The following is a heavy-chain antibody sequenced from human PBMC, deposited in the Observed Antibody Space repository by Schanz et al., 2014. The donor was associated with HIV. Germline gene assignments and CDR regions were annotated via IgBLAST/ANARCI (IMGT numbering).Heavy chain of an antibody. Sequence: QVQLQESGPGLVKPSQTLSLTCTVSGGSISSGGYYWSWIRQPPGKGLEWIAEVNHSGDTNYNPSLKSRVTISVDTSKNQFSLKLDSVTAADTAVYYCARAKWPPRSRHFDFWGQGNLVTVSS. CDR1: GGSISSGGYY. J-gene: IGHJ4*02. CDR3: ARAKWPPRSRHFDF. CDR2: VNHSGDT. D-gene: IGHD6-13*01. V-gene: IGHV4-30-4*01.